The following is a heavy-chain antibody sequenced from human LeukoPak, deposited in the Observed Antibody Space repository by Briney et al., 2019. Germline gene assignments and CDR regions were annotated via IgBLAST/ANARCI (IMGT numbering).Heavy chain of an antibody. CDR2: ISKNSDLK. Sequence: PGGSLRLSCAASGFTFSSDSMNWVRQAPGKGLEWVSYISKNSDLKSHADSVKGRFTIFRDNAKNSLFLQMNSLRVEDTAVYYCARGGDGYSRFDPWGQGTLVTVSS. CDR1: GFTFSSDS. CDR3: ARGGDGYSRFDP. J-gene: IGHJ5*02. V-gene: IGHV3-48*04. D-gene: IGHD5-24*01.